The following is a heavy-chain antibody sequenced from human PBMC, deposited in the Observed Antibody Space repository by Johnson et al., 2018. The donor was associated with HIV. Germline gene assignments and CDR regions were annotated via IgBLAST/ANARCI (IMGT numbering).Heavy chain of an antibody. CDR3: ARDPSTQDSRLIGDFGAFDI. J-gene: IGHJ3*02. D-gene: IGHD7-27*01. V-gene: IGHV3-13*01. CDR1: GFTFSSYD. CDR2: IGTAGDT. Sequence: VQLMESGGGLVQPGGSLRLSCAASGFTFSSYDMHWVRQATGKGLEWVSAIGTAGDTYYPGSVKGRFTISRENARNSLYLQMDSLRDEDTAFYYCARDPSTQDSRLIGDFGAFDIWGQGTMVIVSS.